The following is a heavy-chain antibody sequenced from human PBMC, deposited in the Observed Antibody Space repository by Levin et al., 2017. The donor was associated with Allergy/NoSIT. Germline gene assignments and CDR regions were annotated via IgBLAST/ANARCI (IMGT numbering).Heavy chain of an antibody. D-gene: IGHD6-19*01. CDR3: ARLSSYSSGWGYFDL. Sequence: LGESLKISCKPSGYTFTRFAIHWVRQAPGQTLEWMGWINVGNGQTKYSQTFEGRLTIARDIFATTVDMELSGLRSEDTAVYYCARLSSYSSGWGYFDLWGQGTLATVSS. CDR1: GYTFTRFA. CDR2: INVGNGQT. J-gene: IGHJ4*02. V-gene: IGHV1-3*01.